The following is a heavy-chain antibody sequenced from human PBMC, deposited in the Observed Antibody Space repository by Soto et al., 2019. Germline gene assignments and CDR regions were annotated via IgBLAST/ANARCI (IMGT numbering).Heavy chain of an antibody. Sequence: GGSLRLSCAASGFTFSSYAMSWVRQAPGKGLEWVSAISGSGDSTYYADSVKGRFTLSRDNSKNTLYLQMNSLRAEDTAVYYCAKGTWTGYCSSSSCYLFDYWGQGTLVTVSS. CDR2: ISGSGDST. D-gene: IGHD2-2*03. CDR3: AKGTWTGYCSSSSCYLFDY. V-gene: IGHV3-23*01. J-gene: IGHJ4*02. CDR1: GFTFSSYA.